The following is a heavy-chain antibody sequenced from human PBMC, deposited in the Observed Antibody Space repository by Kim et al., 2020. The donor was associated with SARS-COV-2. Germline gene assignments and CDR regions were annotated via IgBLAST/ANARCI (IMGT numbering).Heavy chain of an antibody. CDR3: ARDRGIVGATNPFDY. CDR2: IYYSGST. CDR1: GGSISSYY. Sequence: SETLSLTCTVSGGSISSYYWSWIRQPPGKGLEWIGYIYYSGSTNYNPSLKSRVTISVDTSKNQFSLKLSSVTAADTAVYYCARDRGIVGATNPFDYWGQGTLVTVSS. D-gene: IGHD1-26*01. J-gene: IGHJ4*02. V-gene: IGHV4-59*01.